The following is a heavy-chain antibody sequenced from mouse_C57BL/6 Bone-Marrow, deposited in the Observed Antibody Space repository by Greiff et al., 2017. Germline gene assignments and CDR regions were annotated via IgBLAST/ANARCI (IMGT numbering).Heavy chain of an antibody. J-gene: IGHJ2*01. Sequence: VQLQQPGAEPVRPGSSVKLSCKASGYTFTSYWMDWVKQRPGQGLEWIGNIYPSDSETHYNQKFKDKATLTVDKSSSTAYMQLSSLTSEDSAVYYCARRGTIVTTVDYWGQGTTLTVSS. D-gene: IGHD2-5*01. CDR1: GYTFTSYW. V-gene: IGHV1-61*01. CDR2: IYPSDSET. CDR3: ARRGTIVTTVDY.